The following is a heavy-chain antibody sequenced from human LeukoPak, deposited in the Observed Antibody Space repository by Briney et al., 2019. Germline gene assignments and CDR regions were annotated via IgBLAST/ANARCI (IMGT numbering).Heavy chain of an antibody. J-gene: IGHJ4*02. CDR3: ARHEDGYYSDSSGYYFDY. Sequence: SETLSLTCTVSGGSISSSTYYWGWLRQPPGKGLEWIGSIYYNANTYYTPSLKSRVTISIDTSKNQFSLKLSSVTAADTAVYYCARHEDGYYSDSSGYYFDYWGEGTLVTVSS. V-gene: IGHV4-39*01. D-gene: IGHD3-22*01. CDR1: GGSISSSTYY. CDR2: IYYNANT.